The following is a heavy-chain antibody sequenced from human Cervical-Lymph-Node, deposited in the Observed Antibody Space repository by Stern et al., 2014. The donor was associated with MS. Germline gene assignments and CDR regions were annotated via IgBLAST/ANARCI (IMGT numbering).Heavy chain of an antibody. CDR1: GFSLSNPRMG. CDR3: ARIDYSDSSGSDAFDV. CDR2: IYSNDEN. J-gene: IGHJ3*01. V-gene: IGHV2-26*01. Sequence: EESGPVLVKPTETLTLTCTVSGFSLSNPRMGMSWIRQPPGKALEWLAHIYSNDENSYSTSLKSRLTISKDTSKNQVVLTMTNMDPVDTATYYCARIDYSDSSGSDAFDVWGQGTMVTVSS. D-gene: IGHD3-22*01.